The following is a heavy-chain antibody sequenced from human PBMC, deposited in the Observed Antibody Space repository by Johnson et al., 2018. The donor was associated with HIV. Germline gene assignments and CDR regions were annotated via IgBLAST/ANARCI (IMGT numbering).Heavy chain of an antibody. Sequence: VQLVESGGVAVQPGGSLRLSCAASGFSFDDYGMNWVRQAPGKGLEWVSGINWNGGSTGYADSVKGRFTISRDNAKNSLYLQMNSMRAEDTALYYCARDRVGATPRTGYDAFDIWGQGTMVTVSS. CDR1: GFSFDDYG. V-gene: IGHV3-20*04. D-gene: IGHD1-26*01. CDR3: ARDRVGATPRTGYDAFDI. CDR2: INWNGGST. J-gene: IGHJ3*02.